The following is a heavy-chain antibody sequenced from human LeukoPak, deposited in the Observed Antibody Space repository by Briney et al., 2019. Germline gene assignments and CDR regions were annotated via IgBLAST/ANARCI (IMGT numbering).Heavy chain of an antibody. CDR1: GFTFSSYS. CDR3: TRHVVLRYFDWDPDAFDI. Sequence: GGSLRLSCAASGFTFSSYSMNWVRQAPGKGLEWVSSISSSSSYIYYAGSVKGRFTISRDNAKNSLYLQMNSLRAEDTAVYYCTRHVVLRYFDWDPDAFDIWGQGTMVTVSS. J-gene: IGHJ3*02. CDR2: ISSSSSYI. V-gene: IGHV3-21*01. D-gene: IGHD3-9*01.